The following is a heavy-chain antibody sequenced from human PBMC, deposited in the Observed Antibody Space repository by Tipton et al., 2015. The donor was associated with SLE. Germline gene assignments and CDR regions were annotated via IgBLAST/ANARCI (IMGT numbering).Heavy chain of an antibody. Sequence: TLSLTCTVSGGSIRNYYWSWVRQPPGKGLEWIGYIYYSGSTNYNPSLKSRVTISVDTSKNQFSLKLSSVTAADTAVYYCARGDMVVVPAAGGGYYYYMDVWGKGTTVTVSS. CDR1: GGSIRNYY. CDR3: ARGDMVVVPAAGGGYYYYMDV. J-gene: IGHJ6*03. CDR2: IYYSGST. V-gene: IGHV4-59*01. D-gene: IGHD2-2*01.